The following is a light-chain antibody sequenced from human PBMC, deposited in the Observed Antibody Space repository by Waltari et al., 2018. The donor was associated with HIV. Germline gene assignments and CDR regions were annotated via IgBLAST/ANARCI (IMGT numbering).Light chain of an antibody. CDR1: ASDIGGYDY. Sequence: QSALTQPASVSGSPGQSITISCTGTASDIGGYDYVSWYQQHPGTAPKLMIYEVSNRPSGVDNRVSGAKSGNTASLTISGLQAEDEADYYCSSYTGSSTYVFGTGTKVTVL. CDR2: EVS. CDR3: SSYTGSSTYV. J-gene: IGLJ1*01. V-gene: IGLV2-14*01.